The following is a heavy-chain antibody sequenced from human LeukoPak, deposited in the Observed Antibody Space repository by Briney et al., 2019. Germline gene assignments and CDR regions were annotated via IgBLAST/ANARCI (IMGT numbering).Heavy chain of an antibody. CDR2: ISAYNGNT. Sequence: GASVKVSCKASGYTFTSYGISWARQAPGQGLEWMGWISAYNGNTNYAQKLQGRVTMTTDTSTSTAYMELRSLRSDDTAVYYCARELTADQPYGDYPIYYYYGMDVWGQGTTVTVSS. CDR1: GYTFTSYG. D-gene: IGHD4-17*01. J-gene: IGHJ6*02. CDR3: ARELTADQPYGDYPIYYYYGMDV. V-gene: IGHV1-18*01.